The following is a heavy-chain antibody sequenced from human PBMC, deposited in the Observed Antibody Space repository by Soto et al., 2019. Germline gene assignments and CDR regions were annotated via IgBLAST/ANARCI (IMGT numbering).Heavy chain of an antibody. V-gene: IGHV1-18*01. CDR1: GYTVTSYG. CDR3: ARDISGLLGFIADY. J-gene: IGHJ4*02. CDR2: ISGYNGNT. Sequence: QVQLVQSGAEVKKPGASVKVSCRASGYTVTSYGISWVRQAPGQGLEWMGWISGYNGNTNYAQKVQGRITMTTDTFTNTAYREVRSLRSDDTAVYYCARDISGLLGFIADYWGQGTLVTVSS. D-gene: IGHD3-22*01.